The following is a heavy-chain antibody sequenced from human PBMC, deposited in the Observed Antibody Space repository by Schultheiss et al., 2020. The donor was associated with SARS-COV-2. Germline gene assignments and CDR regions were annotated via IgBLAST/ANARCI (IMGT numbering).Heavy chain of an antibody. D-gene: IGHD3-10*01. J-gene: IGHJ6*02. CDR3: ARVISVDEWFGEFNYGMDV. V-gene: IGHV4-39*07. Sequence: GSLRLSCSVSGGSIRNSGHNWGWIRQPPGKGLEWIGNIYYSGSTYDNPSLKSRVTISVDTSKNQFSLKLSSVTAADTAVYYCARVISVDEWFGEFNYGMDVWGQGTTVTVSS. CDR1: GGSIRNSGHN. CDR2: IYYSGST.